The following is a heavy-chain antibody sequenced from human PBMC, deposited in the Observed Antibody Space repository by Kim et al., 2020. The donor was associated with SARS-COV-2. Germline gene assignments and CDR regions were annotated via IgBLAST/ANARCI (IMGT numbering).Heavy chain of an antibody. CDR3: ASGGSSSWYVYFDY. V-gene: IGHV4-59*08. J-gene: IGHJ4*02. CDR1: GGSISSYY. CDR2: IYYSGST. Sequence: SETLSLTCTVSGGSISSYYWSWIRQPPGKGLEWIGYIYYSGSTNYNPSLKSRVTISVDTSKNQFSLKLSSVTAADTAVYYCASGGSSSWYVYFDYWGQGTLVTVSS. D-gene: IGHD6-13*01.